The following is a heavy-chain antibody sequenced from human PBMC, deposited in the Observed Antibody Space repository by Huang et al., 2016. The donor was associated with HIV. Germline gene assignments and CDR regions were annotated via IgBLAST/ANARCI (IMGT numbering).Heavy chain of an antibody. J-gene: IGHJ3*02. Sequence: QVRLQESGPGLVKPSETLSLTCTVSGGSISNYYWNWIRQPPGKGLEWIGYIYYSGNTTYNPSLNSRVTISVDTSRNQFSLKLNSVTAADTAVYYCARVSRTRVAFDILGQGTMVTVSS. V-gene: IGHV4-59*01. D-gene: IGHD1-7*01. CDR1: GGSISNYY. CDR3: ARVSRTRVAFDI. CDR2: IYYSGNT.